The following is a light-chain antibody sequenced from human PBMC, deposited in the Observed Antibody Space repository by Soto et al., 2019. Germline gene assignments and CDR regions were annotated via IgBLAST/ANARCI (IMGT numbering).Light chain of an antibody. J-gene: IGKJ1*01. V-gene: IGKV3-20*01. Sequence: EIVLTQSPATLSLSPGERATLSCRASQSVNNNYLAWYQQTPGQAPRLLIDGASNTAAGTPDRFSGSGSGTDFTLTSSRQEPEDFAVYYCQQYDSPGTFGQGTKVDIK. CDR1: QSVNNNY. CDR2: GAS. CDR3: QQYDSPGT.